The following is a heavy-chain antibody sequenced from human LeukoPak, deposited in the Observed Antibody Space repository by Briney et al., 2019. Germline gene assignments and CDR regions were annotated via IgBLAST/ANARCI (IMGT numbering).Heavy chain of an antibody. CDR3: AKGYRSGWYYLDY. Sequence: PGGSLRLSCAASGFTFSSYAMSWVRQAPGKGLEWVSGISGSGGGTYYADSVKGRFTLSRDNSKNTLYLQMNSLRAEDTAVYYCAKGYRSGWYYLDYWGQGTLVTVSS. CDR2: ISGSGGGT. J-gene: IGHJ4*02. V-gene: IGHV3-23*01. D-gene: IGHD6-19*01. CDR1: GFTFSSYA.